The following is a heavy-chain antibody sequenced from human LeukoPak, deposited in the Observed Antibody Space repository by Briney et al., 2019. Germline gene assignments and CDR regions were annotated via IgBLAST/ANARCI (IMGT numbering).Heavy chain of an antibody. CDR1: GLTFSSHA. CDR3: AKYFYDYSYYGMDV. V-gene: IGHV3-23*01. D-gene: IGHD2/OR15-2a*01. CDR2: ISGSRGST. Sequence: GGSLRLSCAASGLTFSSHAMSWVRQAPGKGLEWISTISGSRGSTYYADSVKGRFTISRDNSKNTVYLQMNSLRAEDTAVYYCAKYFYDYSYYGMDVWGQGTTVTVSS. J-gene: IGHJ6*02.